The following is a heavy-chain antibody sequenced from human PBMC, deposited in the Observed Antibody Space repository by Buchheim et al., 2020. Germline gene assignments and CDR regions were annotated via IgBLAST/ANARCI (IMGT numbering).Heavy chain of an antibody. J-gene: IGHJ6*01. CDR3: AREADHERGVYCSSSSSSGVIGMGV. Sequence: QVQLVQSGAEVKKPGASVKVSCKASGYTFTSYYMHWVRQAPGQGLEWMGIINPSGGSTSYAQKFQGRVTMTRDTSTSTVYMELSSLRSEDTAVYYCAREADHERGVYCSSSSSSGVIGMGVWGQGT. V-gene: IGHV1-46*03. D-gene: IGHD2-2*01. CDR2: INPSGGST. CDR1: GYTFTSYY.